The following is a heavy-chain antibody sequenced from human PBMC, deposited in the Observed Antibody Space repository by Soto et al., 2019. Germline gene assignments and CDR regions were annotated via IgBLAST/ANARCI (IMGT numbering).Heavy chain of an antibody. CDR2: IYSKEGKI. CDR3: ARDFDYDIDY. Sequence: QVQLVQSGAEVQKPGASVKVSCKASGYIFNNYGISWVRQAPGQGLEWMGWIYSKEGKINLARKFQGRVTMTTDTSTSTAYIELRSLRFDDSAVYFCARDFDYDIDYWGQGTLVTVSS. J-gene: IGHJ4*02. V-gene: IGHV1-18*01. CDR1: GYIFNNYG. D-gene: IGHD4-17*01.